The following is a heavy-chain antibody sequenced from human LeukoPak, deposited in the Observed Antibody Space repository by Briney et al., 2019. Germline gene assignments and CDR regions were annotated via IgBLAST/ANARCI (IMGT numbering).Heavy chain of an antibody. V-gene: IGHV3-21*01. CDR1: GFTFSSYS. D-gene: IGHD2-15*01. CDR2: ISSSSSYI. Sequence: TGGSLRLSCAASGFTFSSYSMNWVRQAPGKGLEWVSSISSSSSYIYYADSVKGRFTISRDNAKNSLYLQMNSLRAEDTAVYYCARPTRYCSGGSCMDYWGQGTLVTVSS. J-gene: IGHJ4*02. CDR3: ARPTRYCSGGSCMDY.